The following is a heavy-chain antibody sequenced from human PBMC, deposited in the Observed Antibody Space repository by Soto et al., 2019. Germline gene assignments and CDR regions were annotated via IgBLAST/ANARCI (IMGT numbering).Heavy chain of an antibody. Sequence: QIQLVQSGAEMKTPGASVKVSCKASGYNFTRYGFSWVRQAPGQGLEWMGWITGYKGDTKYAQKFQDRVTMTRDVSTSTAYMELRSLTSDATAVYYCARNTAGNYEYWGQGTLVTVSS. CDR3: ARNTAGNYEY. J-gene: IGHJ4*02. V-gene: IGHV1-18*01. CDR1: GYNFTRYG. CDR2: ITGYKGDT. D-gene: IGHD4-17*01.